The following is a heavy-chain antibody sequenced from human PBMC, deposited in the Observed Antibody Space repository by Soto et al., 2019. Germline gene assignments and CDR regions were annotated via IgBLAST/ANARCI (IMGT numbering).Heavy chain of an antibody. J-gene: IGHJ4*02. CDR3: ATRHLPYCSGGTCNPFDF. CDR2: ISVRGDST. D-gene: IGHD2-15*01. V-gene: IGHV3-23*01. CDR1: GFTCTTYA. Sequence: VGFMRLSWTAAGFTCTTYAMSRVSKTPGKGLEWVSTISVRGDSTYYADSVKGRFAVSRDNSKNTIYLQMNSLRAEDTAIYYCATRHLPYCSGGTCNPFDFWGQGTLVTVSS.